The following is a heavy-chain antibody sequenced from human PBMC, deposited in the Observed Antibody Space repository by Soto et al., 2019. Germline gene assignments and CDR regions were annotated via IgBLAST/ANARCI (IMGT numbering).Heavy chain of an antibody. D-gene: IGHD5-12*01. Sequence: ASVKVSCKASGYTFTSYYINRVRQATGQGLEWMGWMNPNSGNTGYAQKFQGRVTMTRNTSISTAYMELSSLRSEDTAVYYCARVGGYSGYVIRYWGQGTLVTVSS. CDR3: ARVGGYSGYVIRY. CDR1: GYTFTSYY. V-gene: IGHV1-8*01. CDR2: MNPNSGNT. J-gene: IGHJ4*02.